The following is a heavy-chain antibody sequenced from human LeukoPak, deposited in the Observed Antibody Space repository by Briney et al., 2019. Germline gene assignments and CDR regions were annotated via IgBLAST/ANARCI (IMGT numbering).Heavy chain of an antibody. Sequence: SETLSLTCAVYGVSLSGHYWSWIRQSPVKGLEWIGEINHSGCTNHIPSLESRVIISVDTTKNQLSLKLSSVTGADAAVYYCARGRNYYDSSGYLYGLNVWGQGTTVTVSS. J-gene: IGHJ6*02. CDR1: GVSLSGHY. V-gene: IGHV4-34*01. CDR3: ARGRNYYDSSGYLYGLNV. CDR2: INHSGCT. D-gene: IGHD3-22*01.